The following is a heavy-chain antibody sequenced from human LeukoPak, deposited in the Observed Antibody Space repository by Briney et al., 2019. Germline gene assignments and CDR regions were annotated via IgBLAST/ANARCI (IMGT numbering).Heavy chain of an antibody. CDR2: ISSSSSAI. Sequence: GRSLRLSCAASGFTFSSYSMNWVRQAPGKGLEWISYISSSSSAIYYADSVKGRSTISRDNAKNSLYLQMNSLRDEDTAVYYCVRDHYYSFDYWGQGTLVTVSS. J-gene: IGHJ4*02. V-gene: IGHV3-48*02. CDR1: GFTFSSYS. CDR3: VRDHYYSFDY. D-gene: IGHD2/OR15-2a*01.